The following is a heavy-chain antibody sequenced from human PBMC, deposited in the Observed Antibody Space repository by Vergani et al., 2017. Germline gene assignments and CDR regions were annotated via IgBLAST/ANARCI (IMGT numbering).Heavy chain of an antibody. V-gene: IGHV3-74*01. CDR3: AKANPRNSGYDYLYYYHAMDV. Sequence: EVQLVESGGGLVQPGGSLRLSCAASGFTFSSYWMHWVRQAPGKGLVWVSRINSDGSSTSYADSVKGRFTISRDNAKITLYLQMNSLRAEDTAVYYCAKANPRNSGYDYLYYYHAMDVWGQGTTVTVSS. D-gene: IGHD5-12*01. CDR1: GFTFSSYW. J-gene: IGHJ6*02. CDR2: INSDGSST.